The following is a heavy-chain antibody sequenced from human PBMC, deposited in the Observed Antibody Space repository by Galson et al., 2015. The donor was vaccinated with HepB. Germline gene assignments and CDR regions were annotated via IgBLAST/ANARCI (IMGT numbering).Heavy chain of an antibody. CDR2: IDPSDSYT. CDR3: ARQDIAAQGWIDP. Sequence: QSGAEVKEPGESLRISCKDSGESFSSSWVTWVRQMPGKGLEWMGKIDPSDSYTTYNPSFQGHVTISLDKSINTAYLQWSSLKASDTAVYYCARQDIAAQGWIDPWGQGTLVTVSS. V-gene: IGHV5-10-1*01. J-gene: IGHJ5*02. D-gene: IGHD5-12*01. CDR1: GESFSSSW.